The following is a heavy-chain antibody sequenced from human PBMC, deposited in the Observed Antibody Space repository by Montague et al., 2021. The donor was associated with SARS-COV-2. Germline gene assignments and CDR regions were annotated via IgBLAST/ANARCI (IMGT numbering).Heavy chain of an antibody. J-gene: IGHJ1*01. CDR1: GASVRSGNSY. V-gene: IGHV4-61*01. CDR3: ARIGYGSVGYYYIYPD. CDR2: TSYSGST. D-gene: IGHD3-22*01. Sequence: SETLSLTCTVSGASVRSGNSYWNWIRQPPGKGLEWIGYTSYSGSTNYSPSLKSRVTISVDTSKNQLSLKVISATAADTAVYYCARIGYGSVGYYYIYPDWGQGTLVTVSS.